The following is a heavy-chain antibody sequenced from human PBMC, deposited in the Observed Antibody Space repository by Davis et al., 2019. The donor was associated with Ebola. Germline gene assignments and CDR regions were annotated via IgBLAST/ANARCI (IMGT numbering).Heavy chain of an antibody. V-gene: IGHV4-59*01. CDR2: ISYSGGT. J-gene: IGHJ4*02. Sequence: PSETLSLTCAVYGGPFNGYYWTWIRQPPGKGLEWIGYISYSGGTNYSPSLKSRVTISLDSSKSQFSLKLHSVTAADTAVYYCARGVYGAYFDSWGQGALVTVSS. D-gene: IGHD4-17*01. CDR1: GGPFNGYY. CDR3: ARGVYGAYFDS.